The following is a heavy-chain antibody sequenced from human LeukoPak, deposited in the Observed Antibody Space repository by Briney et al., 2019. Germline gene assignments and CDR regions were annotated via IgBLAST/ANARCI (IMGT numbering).Heavy chain of an antibody. CDR2: IKQDGSEK. Sequence: GGSLRLSCAASGFTFSSYWMSWVCQAPGKGLEWVANIKQDGSEKYYVDSVKGRFTISRDNAKNSLYLQMNSLRAEDTAVYYCARRTYYYDSSAYYSGYYYYYMDVWGKGTTVTVSS. J-gene: IGHJ6*03. CDR1: GFTFSSYW. CDR3: ARRTYYYDSSAYYSGYYYYYMDV. D-gene: IGHD3-22*01. V-gene: IGHV3-7*01.